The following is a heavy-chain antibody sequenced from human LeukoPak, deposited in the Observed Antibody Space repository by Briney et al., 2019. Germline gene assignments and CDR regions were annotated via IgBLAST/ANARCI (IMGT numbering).Heavy chain of an antibody. CDR1: GFTFSSYA. J-gene: IGHJ4*02. CDR3: AKDRKNIVVATAAHNY. D-gene: IGHD2-15*01. CDR2: ISGSGGST. V-gene: IGHV3-23*01. Sequence: GGSLRLSCAASGFTFSSYAMSWVRQAPGKGLEWVSAISGSGGSTYYADSVKGRFTISRDNSKNALYLQMNSLRAEDTAVYYCAKDRKNIVVATAAHNYWGQGTLVTVSS.